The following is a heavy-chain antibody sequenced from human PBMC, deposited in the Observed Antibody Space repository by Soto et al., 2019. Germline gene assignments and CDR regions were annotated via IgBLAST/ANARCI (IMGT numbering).Heavy chain of an antibody. CDR3: ARGNERDIAAAA. J-gene: IGHJ5*02. CDR1: GGSFSGYY. V-gene: IGHV4-34*01. CDR2: INHSGST. Sequence: SETLSLTCAVYGGSFSGYYWSWIRQPPGKGLEWIGEINHSGSTNYNPSLKSRVTISVDTSKNQFSLKLSSVTAADTAVYYCARGNERDIAAAAWGQGTLVTVSS. D-gene: IGHD6-13*01.